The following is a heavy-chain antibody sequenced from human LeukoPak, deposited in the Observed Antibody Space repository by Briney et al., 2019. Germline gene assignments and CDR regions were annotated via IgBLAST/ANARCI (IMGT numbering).Heavy chain of an antibody. CDR1: GLTFSNHA. J-gene: IGHJ5*02. CDR2: ISGSGAGT. CDR3: AKLVSSTSIFDP. D-gene: IGHD2-2*01. Sequence: GGSLRLSCAASGLTFSNHAMMWVRQAPGEVLEWVSVISGSGAGTYYADSVKGRFTISRDNSKNTLYLQMNSLRAEDTAVYYCAKLVSSTSIFDPWGQGTLVTVSS. V-gene: IGHV3-23*01.